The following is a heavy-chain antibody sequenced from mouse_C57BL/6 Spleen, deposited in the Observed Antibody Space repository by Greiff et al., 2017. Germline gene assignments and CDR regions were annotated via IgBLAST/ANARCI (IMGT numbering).Heavy chain of an antibody. CDR3: AGGDYDGFAY. CDR2: ISSGSSTI. Sequence: EVQRVESGGGLVKPGGSLKLSCAASGFTFSDYGMHWVRQAPEKGLEWVAYISSGSSTIYYADTVKGRFTISRDNAKNTLFLQMTSLGSEDTAMXYCAGGDYDGFAYWGQGTLVTVSA. V-gene: IGHV5-17*01. J-gene: IGHJ3*01. D-gene: IGHD2-4*01. CDR1: GFTFSDYG.